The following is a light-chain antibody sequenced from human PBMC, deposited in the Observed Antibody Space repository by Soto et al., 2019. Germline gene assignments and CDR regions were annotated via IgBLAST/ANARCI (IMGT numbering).Light chain of an antibody. CDR1: SSNIGAGYD. CDR2: GNS. CDR3: RSYDSSLSSL. Sequence: QSVLTQPPSVSGAPGQRVTISCTGSSSNIGAGYDVHWYQQLPGTAPKLLIYGNSNRPSGVPDRFSGSKSGTSASLAITGLQAEDEADYYCRSYDSSLSSLFGGGTQVTVL. J-gene: IGLJ3*02. V-gene: IGLV1-40*01.